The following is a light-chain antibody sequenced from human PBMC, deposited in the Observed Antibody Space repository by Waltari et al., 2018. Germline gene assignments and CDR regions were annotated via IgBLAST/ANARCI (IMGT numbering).Light chain of an antibody. CDR3: QKYNSAPLT. V-gene: IGKV1-27*01. CDR1: QDISNH. Sequence: DIQMTQSPSSLSASVGDRVTITCRASQDISNHLAWYPQKPGKVPKLLIYVASTLQSGAPSRFSGSGSGTDFTLTISSLQPEDVATYYCQKYNSAPLTFGPGTKVDIK. J-gene: IGKJ3*01. CDR2: VAS.